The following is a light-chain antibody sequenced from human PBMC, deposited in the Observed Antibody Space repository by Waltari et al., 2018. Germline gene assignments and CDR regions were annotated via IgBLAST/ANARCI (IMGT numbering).Light chain of an antibody. Sequence: DIVMTQSPDSLAVSLGDRATINFTSSQSVLYSSNKKNYLAWYQQKPGQSPKLLIYWASTRESGVPDRFSGSGSETDFTLTISNLQAEDVAVYYCQQYYSTLSWTFGQGTKVEIK. CDR2: WAS. CDR3: QQYYSTLSWT. V-gene: IGKV4-1*01. CDR1: QSVLYSSNKKNY. J-gene: IGKJ1*01.